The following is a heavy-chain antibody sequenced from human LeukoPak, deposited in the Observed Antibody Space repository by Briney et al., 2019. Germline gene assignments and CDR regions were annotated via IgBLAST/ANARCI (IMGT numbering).Heavy chain of an antibody. V-gene: IGHV1-18*01. D-gene: IGHD2-2*01. J-gene: IGHJ2*01. CDR2: ISAYNGNT. Sequence: GASVKVSCTASGYTFTSYGISWVRQAPGQGLEWMGWISAYNGNTNYAQKLQGRVTMTTDTSTSTAYMELRSLRSDDTAVYYCARPPIGVVVPAATSDYWYFDLWGRGTLVTVSS. CDR1: GYTFTSYG. CDR3: ARPPIGVVVPAATSDYWYFDL.